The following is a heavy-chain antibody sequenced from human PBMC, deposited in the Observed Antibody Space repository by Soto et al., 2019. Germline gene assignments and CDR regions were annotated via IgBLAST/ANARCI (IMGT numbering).Heavy chain of an antibody. Sequence: EVQLLESGGGLVQPGGSLRLSCAASGFTFSSYAMSWVRQAPGKGLEWVSAISGSGGSTYYADSVKGRFTISRDNSKNTLYLQMNSLRAEDTAVYYCAKYRPRSAMVRGEFDPWGQGTLVTVSS. J-gene: IGHJ5*02. CDR2: ISGSGGST. V-gene: IGHV3-23*01. CDR1: GFTFSSYA. CDR3: AKYRPRSAMVRGEFDP. D-gene: IGHD3-10*01.